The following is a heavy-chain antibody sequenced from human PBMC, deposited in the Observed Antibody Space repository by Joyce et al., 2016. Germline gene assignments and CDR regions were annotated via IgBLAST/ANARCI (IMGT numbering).Heavy chain of an antibody. J-gene: IGHJ4*02. CDR2: INRDGSST. CDR3: VRLRRWSGPSDC. Sequence: EVQLVESGGGLVQPGGSLRLSCAASGVTFSSYWRYWVRKAPGKGLGWVSRINRDGSSTTYADSVKGRFTISRDNAKNTLYLQMNSLRAGDSAVYYCVRLRRWSGPSDCWGQGTLVTVSS. D-gene: IGHD4-23*01. V-gene: IGHV3-74*03. CDR1: GVTFSSYW.